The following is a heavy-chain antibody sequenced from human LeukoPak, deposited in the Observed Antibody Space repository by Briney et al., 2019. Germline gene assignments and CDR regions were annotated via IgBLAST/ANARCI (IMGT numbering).Heavy chain of an antibody. D-gene: IGHD3-22*01. CDR2: IYYSGST. Sequence: PSERLSLTCTVSGGSISSSSYYWGWIRQPPGKGLEWIGSIYYSGSTYYNPSLKSRVTISVDTSKNQFSLKLSSVTAADTAVYYCARQGGYYDSSGYYKLDYWGQGTLVTVSS. J-gene: IGHJ4*02. CDR1: GGSISSSSYY. CDR3: ARQGGYYDSSGYYKLDY. V-gene: IGHV4-39*01.